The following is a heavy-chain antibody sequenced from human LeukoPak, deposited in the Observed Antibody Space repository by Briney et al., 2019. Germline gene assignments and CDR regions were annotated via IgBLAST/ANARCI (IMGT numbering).Heavy chain of an antibody. Sequence: ASVKVSCKASGYTFTSYGISWVRQAPGQGLERMGWISAYNGNTNYAQKLQGRVTMTTDTSTSTAYMELRSLRSDDTAVYYCARPYYYDSSGYYSIWGQGTLVTVSS. D-gene: IGHD3-22*01. V-gene: IGHV1-18*01. CDR3: ARPYYYDSSGYYSI. CDR2: ISAYNGNT. J-gene: IGHJ4*02. CDR1: GYTFTSYG.